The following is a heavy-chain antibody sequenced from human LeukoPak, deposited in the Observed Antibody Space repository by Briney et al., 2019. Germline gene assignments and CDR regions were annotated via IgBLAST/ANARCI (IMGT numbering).Heavy chain of an antibody. Sequence: GGSLRLSCAASGLTFNNYWMHWVRQAPGKGLVWVSRINTDGSSTNYANSVKGRFTISRDNAKNTVYLQMNSLRADDTAVYYCAAYDNSGYSKKYFQHWGQGTLVTVSS. CDR3: AAYDNSGYSKKYFQH. CDR1: GLTFNNYW. J-gene: IGHJ1*01. D-gene: IGHD3-22*01. V-gene: IGHV3-74*01. CDR2: INTDGSST.